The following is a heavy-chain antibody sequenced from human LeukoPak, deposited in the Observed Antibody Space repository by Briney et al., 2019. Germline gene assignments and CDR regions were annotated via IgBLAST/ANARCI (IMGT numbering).Heavy chain of an antibody. V-gene: IGHV1-69*13. CDR1: GGTFSRNA. J-gene: IGHJ3*02. D-gene: IGHD2-21*02. CDR2: IIPMFNTI. Sequence: ASVKVSCKASGGTFSRNAISWVRQAPGQGLAWMGRIIPMFNTINYAQKLQGRVTITSDESTSTVYMELSSLRSDDTAIYYCARDVTGTPLAFDIWGQGTMLTVSS. CDR3: ARDVTGTPLAFDI.